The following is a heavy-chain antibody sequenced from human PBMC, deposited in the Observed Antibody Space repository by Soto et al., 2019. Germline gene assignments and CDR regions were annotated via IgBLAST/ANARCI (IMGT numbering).Heavy chain of an antibody. D-gene: IGHD2-2*01. V-gene: IGHV4-30-4*01. CDR2: IYYSGST. J-gene: IGHJ6*04. CDR3: ARRTGLTSYYYYGMDV. CDR1: GVSISSGDYY. Sequence: TLSLTCTVSGVSISSGDYYWSWIRQPPGKGLGWIGYIYYSGSTYYNPSLKSRVTISVDTSKNQFSLKLSSVTAADTAVYYCARRTGLTSYYYYGMDVWGKGTTVTASS.